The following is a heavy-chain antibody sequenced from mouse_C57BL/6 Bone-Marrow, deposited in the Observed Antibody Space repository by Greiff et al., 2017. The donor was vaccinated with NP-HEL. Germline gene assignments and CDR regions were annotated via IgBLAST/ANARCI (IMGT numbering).Heavy chain of an antibody. J-gene: IGHJ1*03. CDR1: GFTFSDFY. CDR3: ARDLYGSSYDWYFDV. D-gene: IGHD1-1*01. V-gene: IGHV7-1*01. Sequence: EVQLVESGGGLVRSGRSLRLSCATSGFTFSDFYMEWVRQAPGKGLEWIAASRNKANDYTTEYSASVKGRFIVSRDTSQSILYLQMNALRAEDTAIYYCARDLYGSSYDWYFDVWGTGTTVTVSS. CDR2: SRNKANDYTT.